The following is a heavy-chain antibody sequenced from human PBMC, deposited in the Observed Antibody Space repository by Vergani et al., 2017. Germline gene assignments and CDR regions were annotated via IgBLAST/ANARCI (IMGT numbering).Heavy chain of an antibody. CDR3: DGPGGGGSSSDAFDI. Sequence: EVQLVQSGAEVKKPGESLKISCKGSGYSFTSYWIGWVRQMPGKGLEWMGIIYPGDSDTRYSPSFQGQVTISADKSISTAYLQWSSLKAWDPAMDYWDGPGGGGSSSDAFDIWGQGTMVTVSS. V-gene: IGHV5-51*01. D-gene: IGHD6-6*01. CDR2: IYPGDSDT. CDR1: GYSFTSYW. J-gene: IGHJ3*02.